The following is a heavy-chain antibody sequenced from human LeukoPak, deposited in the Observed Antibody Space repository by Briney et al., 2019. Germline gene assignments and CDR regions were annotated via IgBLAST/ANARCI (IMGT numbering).Heavy chain of an antibody. Sequence: SETLSLTCTVSGGSIASGGYYWTWIRQHPGKGLEWIGYIYSSGSTYYNPSLKSRIIISVDTSKNQFSLKLTSVTAADTAAYYCASRWAVTDDAFDIWGQGTMVTVSS. J-gene: IGHJ3*02. CDR3: ASRWAVTDDAFDI. CDR2: IYSSGST. V-gene: IGHV4-31*03. CDR1: GGSIASGGYY. D-gene: IGHD2-21*02.